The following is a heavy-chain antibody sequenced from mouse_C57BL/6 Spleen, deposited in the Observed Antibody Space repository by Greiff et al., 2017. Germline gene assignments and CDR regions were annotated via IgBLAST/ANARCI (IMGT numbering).Heavy chain of an antibody. Sequence: EVQLVESGGGLVKPGGSLKLSCAASGFTFSSYAMSWVRQTPEKRLEWVATISDGGSYTYYPDNVKGRFTISRDNAKNNPYLQMSHLKSEDTAMYYCAREEGDYGGFAYWGQGTLVTVSA. CDR3: AREEGDYGGFAY. D-gene: IGHD2-4*01. CDR1: GFTFSSYA. V-gene: IGHV5-4*01. J-gene: IGHJ3*01. CDR2: ISDGGSYT.